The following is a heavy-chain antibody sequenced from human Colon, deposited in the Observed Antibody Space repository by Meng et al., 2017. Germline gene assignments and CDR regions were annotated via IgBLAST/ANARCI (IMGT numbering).Heavy chain of an antibody. CDR1: GDSVSSNSAA. CDR2: TYYRSKWYN. V-gene: IGHV6-1*01. J-gene: IGHJ4*02. D-gene: IGHD1-26*01. Sequence: VQLSHARPGLVKPSQPLSLPCAISGDSVSSNSAAWNWIRQSPARGLEWLGRTYYRSKWYNDYAVSVKSRITINPDTSKNQFSLQLNSVTPEDTAVYYCARDLIVGATRCYFDYWGQGTLVTVSS. CDR3: ARDLIVGATRCYFDY.